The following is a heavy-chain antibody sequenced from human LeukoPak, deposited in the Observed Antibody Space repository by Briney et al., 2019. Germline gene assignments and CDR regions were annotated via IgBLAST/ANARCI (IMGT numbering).Heavy chain of an antibody. D-gene: IGHD3-16*01. V-gene: IGHV3-21*01. CDR3: ASLGGAINYYYGMDV. CDR2: ISSSSSYI. Sequence: GGSLRLSCAASGFTFSSYSMNWVRQAPGKGLEWVSSISSSSSYIYYADSVKGQFTISRDNAKNSLYLQMNSLRAEDTAVYYCASLGGAINYYYGMDVWGQGTTVTVSS. CDR1: GFTFSSYS. J-gene: IGHJ6*02.